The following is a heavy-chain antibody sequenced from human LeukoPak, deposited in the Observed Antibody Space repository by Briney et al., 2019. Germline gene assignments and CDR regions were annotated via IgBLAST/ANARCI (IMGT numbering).Heavy chain of an antibody. CDR3: ARDWGRYYYGSGSYHTQYYYGMDV. J-gene: IGHJ6*02. D-gene: IGHD3-10*01. Sequence: PGGSLRLSCAASGFTFSSYAMSWVRQAPGKGLEWVSTISGSGGSTYYADSVKGRFTISRDNSKNTLYLQMNSLRAEDTAVYYCARDWGRYYYGSGSYHTQYYYGMDVWGQGTTVTVSS. CDR1: GFTFSSYA. V-gene: IGHV3-23*01. CDR2: ISGSGGST.